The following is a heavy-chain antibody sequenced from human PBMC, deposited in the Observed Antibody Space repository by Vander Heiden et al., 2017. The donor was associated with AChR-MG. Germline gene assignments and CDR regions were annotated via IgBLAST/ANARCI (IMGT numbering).Heavy chain of an antibody. J-gene: IGHJ4*02. CDR2: IYYSGST. CDR1: GGSIRSGGYY. V-gene: IGHV4-31*03. Sequence: QVQLQESGPGLVKPSQTLFLTCTVSGGSIRSGGYYWSWIRQHPGKGLEWIGYIYYSGSTYYNPSLKSRVTISVDTSKNQFSLKLSSVTAADTAVYYCARDFDTGIAAAGTLSWGQGTLVTVSS. D-gene: IGHD6-13*01. CDR3: ARDFDTGIAAAGTLS.